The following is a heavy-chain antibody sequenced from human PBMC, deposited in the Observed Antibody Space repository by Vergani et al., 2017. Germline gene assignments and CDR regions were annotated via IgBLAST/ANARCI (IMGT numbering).Heavy chain of an antibody. CDR1: GFTFGDYA. CDR2: IRSKAYGGTT. V-gene: IGHV3-49*04. J-gene: IGHJ5*02. D-gene: IGHD3-10*01. CDR3: IRTHSGGGLDP. Sequence: EVQLVESGGGLVQPGRSLRLSCTASGFTFGDYAMSWVRQAAGKGLEWVSSIRSKAYGGTTEYAASVKGRFTVSRGDSKSIAYLQMNSLNTEDTAVYYCIRTHSGGGLDPWGQGTLVTVSS.